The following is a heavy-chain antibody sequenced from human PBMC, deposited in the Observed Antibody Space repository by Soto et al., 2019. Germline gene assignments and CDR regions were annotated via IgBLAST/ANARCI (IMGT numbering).Heavy chain of an antibody. Sequence: AEVKVSCKASGYTFTSYDINWVRQATGQGLEWMGWMNPNSGNTGYAQKFQGRVTMTRNTSIRTAYMEVSSLRSEDTAVYYCARGPRESSDAFDIWGQGTMVTVS. CDR2: MNPNSGNT. CDR3: ARGPRESSDAFDI. D-gene: IGHD1-26*01. V-gene: IGHV1-8*01. J-gene: IGHJ3*02. CDR1: GYTFTSYD.